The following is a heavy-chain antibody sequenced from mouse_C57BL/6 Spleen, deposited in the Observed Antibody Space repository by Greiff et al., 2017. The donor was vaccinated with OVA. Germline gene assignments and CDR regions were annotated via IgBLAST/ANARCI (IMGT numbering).Heavy chain of an antibody. CDR2: IRLKSDNYAT. CDR3: TGGTYYSNDYFDY. J-gene: IGHJ2*01. Sequence: DVKLVESGGGLVQPGGSMKLSCVASGFTFSNYWMNWVRQSPEKGLEWVAQIRLKSDNYATHYAESVKGRFTISRDDSKSSVYQQMNNLRAEDTGIYYCTGGTYYSNDYFDYWGQGTTLTVSS. V-gene: IGHV6-3*01. CDR1: GFTFSNYW. D-gene: IGHD2-5*01.